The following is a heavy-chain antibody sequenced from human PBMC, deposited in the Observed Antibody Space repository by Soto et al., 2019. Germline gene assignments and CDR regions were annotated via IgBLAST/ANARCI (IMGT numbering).Heavy chain of an antibody. CDR1: GFTFSSHA. CDR3: AKGLGPAADFGMDV. Sequence: EVQLLESGGGLLHPRGSLRISCAASGFTFSSHAMTWVRQAPGKGLEWVSAISGSGDSTYYAESVKGRFTISRDNPKRTLYVQMNSLRAEDTAIYYCAKGLGPAADFGMDVWGQGTTVTVSS. J-gene: IGHJ6*02. CDR2: ISGSGDST. V-gene: IGHV3-23*01. D-gene: IGHD2-2*01.